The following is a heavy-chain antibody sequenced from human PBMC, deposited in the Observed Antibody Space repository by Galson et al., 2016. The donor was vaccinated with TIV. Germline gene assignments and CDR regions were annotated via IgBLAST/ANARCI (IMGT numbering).Heavy chain of an antibody. D-gene: IGHD3-16*01. V-gene: IGHV5-51*03. CDR1: GYNFRSYW. CDR3: ARMSLLGALDV. CDR2: IFPNDSDI. Sequence: QSGAEVKKPGESLKISCKDPGYNFRSYWIAWVRQMPGKGFEWLGIIFPNDSDIRYSPYFRGLVTMSADKSTSTAYLQCSSLKASDTAMYYCARMSLLGALDVWGQGTMVIVSS. J-gene: IGHJ3*01.